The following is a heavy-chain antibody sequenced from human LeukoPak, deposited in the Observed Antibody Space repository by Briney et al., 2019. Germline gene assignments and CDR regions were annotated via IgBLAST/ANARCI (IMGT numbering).Heavy chain of an antibody. CDR3: ARVRDILTGFTFDY. Sequence: SETLSLTCAVSGGFISSGGYSWSWIRQPPGKGLEWIGYIYHSGSTYYNPSLKSRVTISVDRSKNQFSLKLSSVTAADTAVYYCARVRDILTGFTFDYWGQGTLVTVSS. V-gene: IGHV4-30-2*01. CDR1: GGFISSGGYS. J-gene: IGHJ4*02. CDR2: IYHSGST. D-gene: IGHD3-9*01.